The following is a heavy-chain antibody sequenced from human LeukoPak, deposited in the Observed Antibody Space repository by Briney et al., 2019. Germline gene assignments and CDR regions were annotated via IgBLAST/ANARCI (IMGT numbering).Heavy chain of an antibody. J-gene: IGHJ4*02. D-gene: IGHD6-13*01. CDR1: GGSISSGDYY. Sequence: SSETLSLTCTVSGGSISSGDYYWSWIRQPAGKGLEWIGRIYTSGGTNYNPSLKSRVTISVDTSKNQFSLKLSSVTAADTAVYYCARMARQLVDFDYWGQGTLVTVSS. V-gene: IGHV4-61*02. CDR2: IYTSGGT. CDR3: ARMARQLVDFDY.